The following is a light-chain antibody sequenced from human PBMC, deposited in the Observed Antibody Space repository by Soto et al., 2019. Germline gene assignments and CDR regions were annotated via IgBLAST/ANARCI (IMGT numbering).Light chain of an antibody. CDR2: GAS. Sequence: ELVLTQSPGTLSLSTGERANLSCRASQSDSSSYLAWYQQKPGQAPRLLIYGASSRATGIPDRFSGSGSGTDFTLTISSLEAEDFAVYYCQQYGNSPRLTFGGGTKVDIK. CDR1: QSDSSSY. CDR3: QQYGNSPRLT. J-gene: IGKJ4*01. V-gene: IGKV3-20*01.